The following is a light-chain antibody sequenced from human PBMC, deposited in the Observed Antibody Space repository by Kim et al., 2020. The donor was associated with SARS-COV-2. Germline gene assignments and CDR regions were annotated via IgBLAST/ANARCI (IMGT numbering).Light chain of an antibody. CDR1: NLENKY. CDR3: QAWDRTSSWV. Sequence: SPGQTASITCSGHNLENKYASWYQQKPGQSPVLVIYQDDKRPSGIPERFSGSNTGDTATLTISGAQSMDEADYYCQAWDRTSSWVFGGGTRLTVL. J-gene: IGLJ3*02. CDR2: QDD. V-gene: IGLV3-1*01.